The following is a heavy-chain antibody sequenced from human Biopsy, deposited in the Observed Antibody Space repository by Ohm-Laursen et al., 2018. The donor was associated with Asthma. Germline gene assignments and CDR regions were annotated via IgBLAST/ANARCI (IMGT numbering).Heavy chain of an antibody. D-gene: IGHD3-3*01. V-gene: IGHV3-30*19. Sequence: SLRLSCAASGFTFSSYGMHWVRQAPGKGLEWVAVGGSYYDGGLKYYADSVNGRFTVSRDDSKNTLYLQMNSLRPDDTAVYYCARDVMEWYLPAFDFWGQGTLVTVSS. J-gene: IGHJ4*02. CDR3: ARDVMEWYLPAFDF. CDR1: GFTFSSYG. CDR2: GGSYYDGGLK.